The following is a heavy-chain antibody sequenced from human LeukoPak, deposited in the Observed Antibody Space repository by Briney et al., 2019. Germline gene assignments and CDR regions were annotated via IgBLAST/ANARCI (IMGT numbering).Heavy chain of an antibody. D-gene: IGHD2-15*01. CDR1: GGSISSSSYY. V-gene: IGHV4-39*07. J-gene: IGHJ5*02. Sequence: SETLSLTCTVSGGSISSSSYYWGWIRQPPGKGLEWIGSIYFSGTTYYNPSLQSRVTISVDTAKNQFSLKVTSVTAADTAAYYCARDAHCTSVSCYSPYNWFDPWGQGTLVTVSS. CDR3: ARDAHCTSVSCYSPYNWFDP. CDR2: IYFSGTT.